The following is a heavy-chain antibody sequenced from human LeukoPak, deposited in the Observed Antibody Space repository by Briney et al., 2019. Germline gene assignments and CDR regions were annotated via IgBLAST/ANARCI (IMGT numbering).Heavy chain of an antibody. D-gene: IGHD4-23*01. V-gene: IGHV4-59*01. CDR2: IYYSGST. CDR1: GGSISSYY. J-gene: IGHJ6*02. Sequence: SETLSLTCTVSGGSISSYYWSWIRQPPGKGLEWMGDIYYSGSTNYNPSLKSRVTISVDTSKNQFSLKLSSVTAADTAVYYCARGAVVTPYSYYYYYGMDVWGQGTTVTVSS. CDR3: ARGAVVTPYSYYYYYGMDV.